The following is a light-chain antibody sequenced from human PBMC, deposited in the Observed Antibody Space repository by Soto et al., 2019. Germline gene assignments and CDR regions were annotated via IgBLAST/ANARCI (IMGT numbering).Light chain of an antibody. CDR3: SSYAGGFVV. J-gene: IGLJ3*02. V-gene: IGLV2-8*01. CDR1: SSDVGGYNY. CDR2: EVI. Sequence: QSALTQPPSASGSPGQSVTISCTGTSSDVGGYNYVSWFQQHPGKAPKLMIYEVIKRPSGVPVRFSGSKSGNTASLTVSGLQAEDEADYYCSSYAGGFVVFGGGTKLTVL.